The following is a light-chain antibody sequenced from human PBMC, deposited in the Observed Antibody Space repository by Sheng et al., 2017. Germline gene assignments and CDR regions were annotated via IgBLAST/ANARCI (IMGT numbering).Light chain of an antibody. Sequence: QSALTQPASVSGSPGQSITISCTGTTSDVGGYKFVSWYQQHPGKDPKLMIYEVSNRPSGVSNRFSGSKSGNTAFLTISGLQAEDEADYYCSSYTATSTLDVIFGGGTRLTVL. CDR2: EVS. CDR1: TSDVGGYKF. V-gene: IGLV2-14*03. J-gene: IGLJ2*01. CDR3: SSYTATSTLDVI.